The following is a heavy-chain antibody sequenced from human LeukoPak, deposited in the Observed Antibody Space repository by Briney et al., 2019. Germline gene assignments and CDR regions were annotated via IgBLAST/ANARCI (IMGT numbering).Heavy chain of an antibody. CDR1: GASISSSSYY. D-gene: IGHD6-19*01. J-gene: IGHJ4*02. V-gene: IGHV4-39*07. Sequence: SETLSLTCTVSGASISSSSYYWGWIRQPPGKGLEWIGSIYYSGSTYYNPSLKSRVTISIYTSKNQFSLRLTPVTAADTAVYYCAKESRAVAGYYFDYWGQGTLVTVSS. CDR3: AKESRAVAGYYFDY. CDR2: IYYSGST.